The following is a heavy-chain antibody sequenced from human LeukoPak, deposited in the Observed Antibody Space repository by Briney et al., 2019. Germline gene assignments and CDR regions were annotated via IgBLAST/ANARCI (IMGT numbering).Heavy chain of an antibody. CDR3: ARHLHYCSSTSCYLGYFDY. V-gene: IGHV4-59*01. CDR2: IYYSGST. Sequence: SETLSLTCTVSGGSISSYYWSWIRQPPGKGLEWVGYIYYSGSTNYNPSLKSRVTISVDTSTNQFSLKLSSVTAADTAVYYCARHLHYCSSTSCYLGYFDYWGQGTLVTVSS. CDR1: GGSISSYY. D-gene: IGHD2-2*01. J-gene: IGHJ4*02.